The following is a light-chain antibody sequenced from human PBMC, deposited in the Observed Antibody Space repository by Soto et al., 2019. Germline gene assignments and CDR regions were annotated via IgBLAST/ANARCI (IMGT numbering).Light chain of an antibody. J-gene: IGKJ1*01. V-gene: IGKV1-8*01. CDR2: AAS. CDR1: QGISSY. CDR3: QQYNTYSQT. Sequence: AIRMSQSPSSLSASTGDRVTITCRASQGISSYLAWYQQKPGKAPELLIYAASTLQSGVPSRFSGSGSGTEFTLSISSLQPDDFATYYCQQYNTYSQTFGQGTKVDNK.